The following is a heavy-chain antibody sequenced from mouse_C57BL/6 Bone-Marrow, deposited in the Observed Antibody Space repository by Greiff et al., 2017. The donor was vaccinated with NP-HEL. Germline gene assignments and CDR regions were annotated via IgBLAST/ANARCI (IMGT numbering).Heavy chain of an antibody. Sequence: VQLQQSGAELVKPGASVKISCKASGYAFSSYWMNWVKQRPGKGLEWIGQIYPGDGDTNYNGKFKGKATLTADKSSSTAYMQLSSLTSEDSAVYFCARITTVVAPYYYAMDYWGQGTSVTVSS. CDR2: IYPGDGDT. CDR3: ARITTVVAPYYYAMDY. J-gene: IGHJ4*01. CDR1: GYAFSSYW. V-gene: IGHV1-80*01. D-gene: IGHD1-1*01.